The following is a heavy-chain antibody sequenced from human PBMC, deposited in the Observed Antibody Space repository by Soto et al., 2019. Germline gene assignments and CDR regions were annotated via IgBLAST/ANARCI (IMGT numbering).Heavy chain of an antibody. CDR2: HNGYNGQT. V-gene: IGHV1-3*01. J-gene: IGHJ5*02. Sequence: GASVKVSCQASENTFSTDLLHLVRQVHGQGLEWMGWHNGYNGQTEYSQKFQGRVTITRDTSAKTAYLELRSLTSEDTAVYYCAGPHDRAGLGTWGQGTLVTVSS. D-gene: IGHD1-1*01. CDR1: ENTFSTDL. CDR3: AGPHDRAGLGT.